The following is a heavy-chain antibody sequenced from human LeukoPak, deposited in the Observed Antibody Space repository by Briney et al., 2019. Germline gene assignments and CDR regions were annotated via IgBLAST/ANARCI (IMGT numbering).Heavy chain of an antibody. CDR2: IKQDGSEK. CDR1: GFTFSSYW. J-gene: IGHJ1*01. V-gene: IGHV3-7*01. CDR3: ARDRLLYYYDSGPTGHFQH. Sequence: GGSLRLSCAASGFTFSSYWMSWVRQAPGKGLEWVANIKQDGSEKYYVDSVKGRFTISRDNAKNSLYLQMSSLRADDTAVYYCARDRLLYYYDSGPTGHFQHWGQGTLVTV. D-gene: IGHD3-22*01.